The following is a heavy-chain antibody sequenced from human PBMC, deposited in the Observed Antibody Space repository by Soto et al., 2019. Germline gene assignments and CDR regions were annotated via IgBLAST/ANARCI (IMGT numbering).Heavy chain of an antibody. J-gene: IGHJ4*02. CDR2: ISAYNGNT. V-gene: IGHV1-18*01. CDR3: ARVGKRFSARSIFY. CDR1: GYTFTSYG. Sequence: ASVKVSCKASGYTFTSYGISWVRQAPGQGLEWMGWISAYNGNTNYAQKLQGRVTMTTDTSTSTAYVELRSLRSDDTAVYYCARVGKRFSARSIFYWGQGTVVTVSS. D-gene: IGHD3-3*01.